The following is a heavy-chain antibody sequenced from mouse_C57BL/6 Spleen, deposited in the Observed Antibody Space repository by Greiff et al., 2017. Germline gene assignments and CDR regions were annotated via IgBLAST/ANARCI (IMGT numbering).Heavy chain of an antibody. Sequence: EVMLVESGGDLVKPGGSLKLSCAASGFTFSSYGMSWVRQTPDKRLEWVATISSGGSYTYYPDSVKGRFTISRDNAKNTLYLQMSSLKSEDTAMYYCARPLDSSGYPWFAYWGQGTLVTVSA. D-gene: IGHD3-2*02. CDR3: ARPLDSSGYPWFAY. J-gene: IGHJ3*01. V-gene: IGHV5-6*01. CDR1: GFTFSSYG. CDR2: ISSGGSYT.